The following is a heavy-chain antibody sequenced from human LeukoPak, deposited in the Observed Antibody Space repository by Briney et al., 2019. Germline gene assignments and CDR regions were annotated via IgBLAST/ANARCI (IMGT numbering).Heavy chain of an antibody. CDR1: RYTFTGYY. J-gene: IGHJ6*02. CDR3: AVLPRAHDYYYYYGMDV. V-gene: IGHV1-2*02. Sequence: ASVKVSCKASRYTFTGYYMHWVRQAPGQGLEWMGWINPNSGGTNYAQEFQGRVTITADESTSTAYMELSSLRSEDTAVYYCAVLPRAHDYYYYYGMDVWGQGTTVTVSS. CDR2: INPNSGGT.